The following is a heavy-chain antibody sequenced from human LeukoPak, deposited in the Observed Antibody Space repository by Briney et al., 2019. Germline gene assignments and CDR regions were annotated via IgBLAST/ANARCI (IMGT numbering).Heavy chain of an antibody. CDR1: GFTFSSYG. CDR3: APTSTLTTGRWFDP. J-gene: IGHJ5*02. Sequence: PGGSLRLSCAASGFTFSSYGMSWVRQALGGGLEWVSSISSSGVSTYYTDSVKGRFTISRDNSENTLYLQMNSLRAEDTAIYYCAPTSTLTTGRWFDPWGQGTLVTVSS. V-gene: IGHV3-23*01. CDR2: ISSSGVST. D-gene: IGHD4-17*01.